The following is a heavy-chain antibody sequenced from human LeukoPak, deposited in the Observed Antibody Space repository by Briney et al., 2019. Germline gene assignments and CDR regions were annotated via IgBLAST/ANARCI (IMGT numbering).Heavy chain of an antibody. J-gene: IGHJ4*02. D-gene: IGHD3-9*01. CDR1: GGSLSSYF. CDR2: IYYSGST. Sequence: SETLSLTCTVSGGSLSSYFWSWIRQPPGKGLEWIAYIYYSGSTNYDPSLKSRVTISVDTSKNQFSLKLSSVTAADTAVYYCARGLDILTGYQFDYWGQGTLVTVSS. CDR3: ARGLDILTGYQFDY. V-gene: IGHV4-59*01.